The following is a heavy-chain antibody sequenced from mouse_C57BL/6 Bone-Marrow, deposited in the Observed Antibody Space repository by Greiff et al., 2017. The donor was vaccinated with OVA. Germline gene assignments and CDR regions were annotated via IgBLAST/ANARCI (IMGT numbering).Heavy chain of an antibody. V-gene: IGHV5-6*02. Sequence: EVNVVESGGDLVKPGGSLKLSCAASGFTFSSYGMSWVRQTPDKRLEWVATISSGGSYTYYPDSVKGRFTISRDNAKNTLYLQMSSLKSEDTAMYYCARRLRSFDYWGQGTTLTVSS. J-gene: IGHJ2*01. D-gene: IGHD1-1*01. CDR2: ISSGGSYT. CDR3: ARRLRSFDY. CDR1: GFTFSSYG.